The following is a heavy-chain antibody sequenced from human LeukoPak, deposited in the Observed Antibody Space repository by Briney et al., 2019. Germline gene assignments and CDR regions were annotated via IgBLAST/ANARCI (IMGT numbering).Heavy chain of an antibody. CDR1: GFTFRNYA. Sequence: GGSLRFSCAASGFTFRNYAMSWLRQAAGKGLEWGSAITGSGAGTYYADSVKGRFTISRDESKNTLYLQMNSLRAEDTALYYCARGDRRDGYRFDYWGQGTLVTVSS. D-gene: IGHD5-24*01. CDR2: ITGSGAGT. J-gene: IGHJ4*02. V-gene: IGHV3-23*01. CDR3: ARGDRRDGYRFDY.